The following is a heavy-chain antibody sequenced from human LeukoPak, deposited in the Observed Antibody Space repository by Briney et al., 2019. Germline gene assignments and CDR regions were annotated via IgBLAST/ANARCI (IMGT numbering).Heavy chain of an antibody. CDR2: MNPASGNT. D-gene: IGHD3-10*01. CDR1: GYTFSTYD. Sequence: ASVKVSCKTSGYTFSTYDISWLRQASGQGLEWMGWMNPASGNTGYAEKFQGRVTMTRNTSIGTAYMELSSLRSEDTAVYYCARGRDSGSYLQVENSQPFYWGQGSLVTVSS. CDR3: ARGRDSGSYLQVENSQPFY. J-gene: IGHJ4*02. V-gene: IGHV1-8*01.